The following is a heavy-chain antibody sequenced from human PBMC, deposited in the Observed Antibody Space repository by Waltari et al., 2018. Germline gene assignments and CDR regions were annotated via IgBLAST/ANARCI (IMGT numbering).Heavy chain of an antibody. J-gene: IGHJ3*02. CDR1: GGSISSSSYY. CDR3: GSPQLGDAFDI. V-gene: IGHV4-39*01. CDR2: IYYSGST. D-gene: IGHD7-27*01. Sequence: QLQLQESGPGLVKPSETLSLTCTVSGGSISSSSYYWGWIRQPPGKGLEWIGSIYYSGSTYYNPSLKSRVTISVDTSKNQFSLKLSSVTAADTAVYYGGSPQLGDAFDIWGQGTMVTVSS.